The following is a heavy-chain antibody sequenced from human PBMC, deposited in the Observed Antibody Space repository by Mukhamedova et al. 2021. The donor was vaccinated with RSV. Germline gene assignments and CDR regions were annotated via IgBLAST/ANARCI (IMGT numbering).Heavy chain of an antibody. CDR2: ISYDGSNK. Sequence: SSYAMHWVRQAPGKGLEWVAVISYDGSNKYYADSVKGRFTISRDNSKNTLYLQMNSLRAEDTAVYYCARDRDYYDSSGYY. V-gene: IGHV3-30*04. J-gene: IGHJ6*01. CDR3: ARDRDYYDSSGYY. D-gene: IGHD3-22*01. CDR1: SSYA.